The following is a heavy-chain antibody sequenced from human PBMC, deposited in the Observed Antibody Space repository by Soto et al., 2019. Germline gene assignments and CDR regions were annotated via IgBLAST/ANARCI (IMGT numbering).Heavy chain of an antibody. V-gene: IGHV1-69*01. J-gene: IGHJ3*01. D-gene: IGHD3-3*02. Sequence: QVQLVQSGAEVKKPGSSVKVSCKASGGTFSRHAISWVRQAPGQGLEWMGAIIPILGSTNYAQKFQGRVTITADESTTMAYMELSSLRSDDTAVYYCGRGDVYTIRGFDLLGPGTTVTVSS. CDR2: IIPILGST. CDR1: GGTFSRHA. CDR3: GRGDVYTIRGFDL.